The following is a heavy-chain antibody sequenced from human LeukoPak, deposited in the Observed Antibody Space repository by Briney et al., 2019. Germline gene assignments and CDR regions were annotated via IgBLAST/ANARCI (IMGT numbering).Heavy chain of an antibody. CDR1: GGSISSYY. CDR3: ARDHPEDFWSGYNDY. D-gene: IGHD3-3*01. V-gene: IGHV4-4*07. J-gene: IGHJ4*02. Sequence: NPSETLSLTCTVSGGSISSYYWSWIRQPAGKGLEWIGRIYTSGSTNYNPSLKGRVTMSVDTSKNQFSLKLSSVTAADTAVYYCARDHPEDFWSGYNDYWGQGTLVTVSS. CDR2: IYTSGST.